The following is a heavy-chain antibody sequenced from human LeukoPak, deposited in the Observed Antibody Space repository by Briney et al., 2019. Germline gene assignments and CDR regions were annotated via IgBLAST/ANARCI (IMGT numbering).Heavy chain of an antibody. J-gene: IGHJ5*02. Sequence: SQTLSLTCTVSGASISSGSFYWSWIRPSAGKGLEWIGRIYSYGGTKYNPSLKSRVSMSADTSKNEISLTLTSVTAADTAIYYCARDGGRTEADNYFDPWGQGALVTVSS. D-gene: IGHD1-14*01. CDR2: IYSYGGT. V-gene: IGHV4-61*02. CDR3: ARDGGRTEADNYFDP. CDR1: GASISSGSFY.